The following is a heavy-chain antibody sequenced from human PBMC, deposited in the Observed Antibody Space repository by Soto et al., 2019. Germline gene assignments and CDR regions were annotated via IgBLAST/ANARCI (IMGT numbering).Heavy chain of an antibody. D-gene: IGHD5-12*01. V-gene: IGHV3-9*01. CDR2: INWNSGDI. CDR3: VMDIGASGAYWYFAL. Sequence: EMQLVESGGGLVQPGRSLRLSCAASGFTFDDFAMHWVRQAPGKGLEWVSGINWNSGDIDYADSVRGRFTISRANAKNALYRNMNSLGSEDAALFYIVMDIGASGAYWYFALWGRGTLVTFS. J-gene: IGHJ2*01. CDR1: GFTFDDFA.